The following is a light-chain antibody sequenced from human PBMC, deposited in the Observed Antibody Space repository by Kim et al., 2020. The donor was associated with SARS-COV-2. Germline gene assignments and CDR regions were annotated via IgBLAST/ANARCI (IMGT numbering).Light chain of an antibody. CDR3: QAWDSSTAV. J-gene: IGLJ3*02. CDR2: QDS. Sequence: VSPGQTASITCSGNKLGDKYACWYQQKPGQSPVLVIYQDSARPSGIPERFSGSNSGSTATLTISGTQAMDEADYYCQAWDSSTAVFGGGTQLTVL. V-gene: IGLV3-1*01. CDR1: KLGDKY.